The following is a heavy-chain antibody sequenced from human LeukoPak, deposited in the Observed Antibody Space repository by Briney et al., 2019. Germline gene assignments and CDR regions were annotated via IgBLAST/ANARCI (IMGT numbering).Heavy chain of an antibody. J-gene: IGHJ4*02. CDR1: GFTFSSYA. CDR2: ISGSGGST. CDR3: ARTYMDSGMVKGKTFYY. D-gene: IGHD5-18*01. V-gene: IGHV3-23*01. Sequence: GGSLRLSCAASGFTFSSYALSWVRQAPGKGLEWVSAISGSGGSTYYADSVKGRFTISRDNSKNTLYLQMNSLRAEDTAVYYRARTYMDSGMVKGKTFYYWGQGTLVTVSS.